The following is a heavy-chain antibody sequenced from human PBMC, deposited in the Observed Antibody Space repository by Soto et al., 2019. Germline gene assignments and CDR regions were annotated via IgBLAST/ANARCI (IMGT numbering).Heavy chain of an antibody. Sequence: EAQLVESGGGLVQPGRSLRLSCAASGFTFDNYAMHWVRQAPGKGLEWVSGISYSGVNIGYADSVKGRFTISRDAAENSLFLQMNSLRAEDTALYYCARDVGTVARNLAPWGQGTLVTVAS. D-gene: IGHD5-12*01. V-gene: IGHV3-9*01. CDR1: GFTFDNYA. CDR3: ARDVGTVARNLAP. CDR2: ISYSGVNI. J-gene: IGHJ5*02.